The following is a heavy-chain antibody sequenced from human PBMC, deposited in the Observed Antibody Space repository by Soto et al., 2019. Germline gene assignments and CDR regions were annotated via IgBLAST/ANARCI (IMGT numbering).Heavy chain of an antibody. CDR1: GGTFSSYA. Sequence: QVQLVQSGAEVKKPGSSVKVSCKASGGTFSSYAISWVRQAPGQGLEWMGGIIPIFGTANYAQKFQGRVTITADESTSTAYMERSSLRSEDTAVYYCARHPPAVYYYGMDVWGQGTTVTVSS. CDR2: IIPIFGTA. J-gene: IGHJ6*02. CDR3: ARHPPAVYYYGMDV. V-gene: IGHV1-69*12.